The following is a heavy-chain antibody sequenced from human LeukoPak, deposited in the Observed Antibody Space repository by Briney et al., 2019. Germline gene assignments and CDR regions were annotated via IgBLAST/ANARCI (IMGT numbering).Heavy chain of an antibody. CDR1: GFTFSSYG. J-gene: IGHJ4*03. Sequence: GGSLRLSCAASGFTFSSYGMHWVRQAPGKGLEWVAVIWYDGSNKYYADSVKGRFTISRDNSKNTLYLQMNSLRAEDTAVYYCARDSHSSGWYTHFDYWGQGTTVTVSS. CDR3: ARDSHSSGWYTHFDY. CDR2: IWYDGSNK. D-gene: IGHD6-19*01. V-gene: IGHV3-33*01.